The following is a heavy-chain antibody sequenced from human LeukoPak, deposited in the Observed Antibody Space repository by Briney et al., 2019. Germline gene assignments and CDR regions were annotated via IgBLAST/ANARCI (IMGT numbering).Heavy chain of an antibody. J-gene: IGHJ6*03. CDR2: ISSSGSTI. CDR3: AKAASKRTDYGDYAFYYYMDV. CDR1: GFTFSSYE. D-gene: IGHD4-17*01. Sequence: GGSLRLSCAASGFTFSSYEMNWVRQAPGKGLEWVSYISSSGSTIYYADSVKGRFTISRDNAKKSLYLQMNSLRAEDTAVYYCAKAASKRTDYGDYAFYYYMDVWGKGTTVTISS. V-gene: IGHV3-48*03.